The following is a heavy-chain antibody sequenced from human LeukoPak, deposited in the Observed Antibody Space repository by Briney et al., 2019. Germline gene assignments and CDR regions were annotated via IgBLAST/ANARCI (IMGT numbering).Heavy chain of an antibody. CDR1: GFALNTYA. J-gene: IGHJ4*02. Sequence: PGGSLRLSCAASGFALNTYAMTWVRQAPGKGLEWVSAISASGGNRYYADSVKGRFTISRDNSMNTLYLQMNSLRAEDTAIYYCAKLLGGTNYWGQGTLVTVSS. CDR3: AKLLGGTNY. CDR2: ISASGGNR. D-gene: IGHD1-26*01. V-gene: IGHV3-23*01.